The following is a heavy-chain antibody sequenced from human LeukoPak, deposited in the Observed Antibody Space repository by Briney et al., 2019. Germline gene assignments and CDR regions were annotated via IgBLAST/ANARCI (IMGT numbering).Heavy chain of an antibody. CDR2: IYTSGST. V-gene: IGHV4-4*07. J-gene: IGHJ4*02. Sequence: SETLSLTCTVSYGSISSFYWSWIRQPAGKGLEWIGRIYTSGSTNYNPSLQSRVTMSVDTSKNQFSLKLSSVTAADTAMYLCARDSVSRGFDYWGQGTLVTVSS. CDR3: ARDSVSRGFDY. CDR1: YGSISSFY. D-gene: IGHD3-10*01.